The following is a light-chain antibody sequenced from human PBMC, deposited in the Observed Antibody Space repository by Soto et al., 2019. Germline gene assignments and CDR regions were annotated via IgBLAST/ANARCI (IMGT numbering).Light chain of an antibody. V-gene: IGLV2-23*01. CDR1: SSDVGSYNL. Sequence: QSVLTQPASVSGSPGQSITISCTGTSSDVGSYNLVSWYQQHPGKAPKLMIYEGSKWPSGVSNRFSGSKSGNTASLTISGLQAEDEADYYCCSYAGVFGTGTKLTVL. CDR3: CSYAGV. J-gene: IGLJ1*01. CDR2: EGS.